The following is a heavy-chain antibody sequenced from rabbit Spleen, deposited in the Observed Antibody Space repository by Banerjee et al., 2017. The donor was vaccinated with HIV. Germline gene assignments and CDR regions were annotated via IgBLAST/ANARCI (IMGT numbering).Heavy chain of an antibody. CDR3: ARNYNSAWDL. CDR2: IYPVFGIT. V-gene: IGHV1S7*01. Sequence: QLEESGGGLVQPGGSLTLSCKVSGFTISSYNMGWVRQAPGKGLEWIGDIYPVFGITNYANSVKGRFTISSDNAQNTVDLQMNSLTAADTATYFCARNYNSAWDLWGPGTLVTV. D-gene: IGHD4-1*01. J-gene: IGHJ4*01. CDR1: GFTISSYN.